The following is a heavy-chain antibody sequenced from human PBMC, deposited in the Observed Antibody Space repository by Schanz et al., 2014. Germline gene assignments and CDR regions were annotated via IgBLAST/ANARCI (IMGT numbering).Heavy chain of an antibody. V-gene: IGHV3-11*04. CDR2: ISGGGGTT. CDR3: ARPALWFGDNCFDP. J-gene: IGHJ5*02. CDR1: GFVFGDYY. Sequence: VQLVESGGGLVQPGKSLRLSCAASGFVFGDYYMSWIRQAPGKGLEWVSAISGGGGTTYYADSVKGRFTISRDNAKNSLYLQMTSLRAEDTAVYYCARPALWFGDNCFDPWGQGTLVTVSS. D-gene: IGHD3-10*01.